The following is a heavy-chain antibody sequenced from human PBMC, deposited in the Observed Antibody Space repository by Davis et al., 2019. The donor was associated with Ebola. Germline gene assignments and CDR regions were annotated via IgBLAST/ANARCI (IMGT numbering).Heavy chain of an antibody. CDR3: ARVGSGSYYAGT. D-gene: IGHD1-26*01. CDR2: IWHDGSNT. Sequence: GESLKISCAASTFTFSTYAMQWVRQAPGKGLEWMALIWHDGSNTYYADSVKGRFTISRDNSKNTLYLQMNSLRAEDTAVYYCARVGSGSYYAGTWGQGTLVTVSS. V-gene: IGHV3-33*01. J-gene: IGHJ5*02. CDR1: TFTFSTYA.